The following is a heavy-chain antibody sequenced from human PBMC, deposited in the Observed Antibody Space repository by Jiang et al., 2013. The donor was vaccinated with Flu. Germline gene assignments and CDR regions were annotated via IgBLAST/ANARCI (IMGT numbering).Heavy chain of an antibody. CDR3: ARRGQRGYYYDSSGYHSGHAFDI. J-gene: IGHJ3*02. Sequence: GSGLVKPSETLSLTCTVSGGSISSSSYYWGWIRQPPGKGLEWIGSIYYSGSTYYNPSLKSRVTISVDTSKNQFSLKLSSVTAADTAVYYCARRGQRGYYYDSSGYHSGHAFDIWGQGTMVTVSS. D-gene: IGHD3-22*01. V-gene: IGHV4-39*01. CDR1: GGSISSSSYY. CDR2: IYYSGST.